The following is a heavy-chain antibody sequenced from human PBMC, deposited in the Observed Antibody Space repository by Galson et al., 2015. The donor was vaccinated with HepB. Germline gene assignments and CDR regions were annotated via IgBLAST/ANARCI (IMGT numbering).Heavy chain of an antibody. Sequence: SLRLSCAASGFTFSGYAMSWVRQAPGKGLEWVSAVSGGVGSNLFYADAVKGRFIISRDNSKNTVYLQMNSLSADDTAVYYCAKEDLERLDHWGQGTVVTVSS. CDR3: AKEDLERLDH. J-gene: IGHJ4*02. V-gene: IGHV3-23*01. D-gene: IGHD1-1*01. CDR1: GFTFSGYA. CDR2: VSGGVGSNL.